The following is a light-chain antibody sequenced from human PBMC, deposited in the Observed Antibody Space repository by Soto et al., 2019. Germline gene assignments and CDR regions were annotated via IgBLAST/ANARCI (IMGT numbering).Light chain of an antibody. CDR1: QRVGIN. J-gene: IGKJ1*01. V-gene: IGKV3-15*01. CDR3: QQYDGWPRT. Sequence: EIVMTQSPATLSVSPGETATLSCRGSQRVGINLAWYQQKPGQAPRLLIYSASTRASGIPDRFSGSGSGTAFTLTISSLQSEDFAFFYCQQYDGWPRTFGQGTKVEIK. CDR2: SAS.